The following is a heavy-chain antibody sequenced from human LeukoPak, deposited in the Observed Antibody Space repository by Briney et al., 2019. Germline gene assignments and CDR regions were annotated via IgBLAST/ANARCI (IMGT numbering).Heavy chain of an antibody. CDR1: GFTFGDYA. J-gene: IGHJ4*02. V-gene: IGHV3-49*03. Sequence: GSLRLSCTASGFTFGDYAMSWFRQAPGKGLEWVGFIRSKAYGGTTEYAASVKGRFTISRDDSKSIAYLQMNSLKTEDTAVYYCTREPRWGSYRYPNYWGQGTLVTVSS. D-gene: IGHD3-16*02. CDR3: TREPRWGSYRYPNY. CDR2: IRSKAYGGTT.